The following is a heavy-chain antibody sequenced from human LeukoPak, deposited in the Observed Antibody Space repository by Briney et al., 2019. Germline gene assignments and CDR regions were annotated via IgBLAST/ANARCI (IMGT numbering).Heavy chain of an antibody. D-gene: IGHD2-8*02. CDR2: VHSSGRT. J-gene: IGHJ4*01. CDR1: GGSINNFY. Sequence: SETLSLTCTVSGGSINNFYSSWIRQSPGKGLEWIGYVHSSGRTDYNPSLRSRVSMSADTSKSQLSLRLTSVTAADTAVYFCARHDEECPGEYCFLLSFDYWGPGSLVTVSS. V-gene: IGHV4-59*08. CDR3: ARHDEECPGEYCFLLSFDY.